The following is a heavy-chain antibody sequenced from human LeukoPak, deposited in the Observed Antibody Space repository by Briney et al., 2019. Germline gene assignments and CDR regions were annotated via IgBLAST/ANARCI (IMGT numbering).Heavy chain of an antibody. CDR1: GFIFNDYA. J-gene: IGHJ4*02. D-gene: IGHD3-22*01. CDR3: VREGYYESGGPFSGYFDY. V-gene: IGHV3-30*04. CDR2: ISSDGNTK. Sequence: GGSLRLSCAASGFIFNDYAIHWARQAPGKGLEWVAVISSDGNTKSYTNSVKGRFTISRDNSKNTLSLQLSSLRVEDTAIYYCVREGYYESGGPFSGYFDYWGQGDLVTVSS.